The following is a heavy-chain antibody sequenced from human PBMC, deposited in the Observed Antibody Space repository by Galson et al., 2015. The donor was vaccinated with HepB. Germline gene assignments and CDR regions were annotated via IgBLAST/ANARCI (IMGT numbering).Heavy chain of an antibody. CDR1: GFSFSDYY. CDR3: ARFPKLVPPLDP. D-gene: IGHD4-23*01. Sequence: SLRLSCAASGFSFSDYYFIWIRQAPGKGLEWISYISPRDSYTNYADSVKGRFTISRDNAKESLYLQMNNLRVEDTAVYYCARFPKLVPPLDPWGQGTLVTVSS. V-gene: IGHV3-11*03. CDR2: ISPRDSYT. J-gene: IGHJ5*02.